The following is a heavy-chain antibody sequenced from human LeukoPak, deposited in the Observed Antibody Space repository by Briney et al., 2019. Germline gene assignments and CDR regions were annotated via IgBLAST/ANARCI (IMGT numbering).Heavy chain of an antibody. V-gene: IGHV3-21*04. CDR2: ISSSSSYI. Sequence: GGTLRLSCAASGFTFSSYSMNWVRQAPGKGLGWVSSISSSSSYIYYADSVKGRFTISRDNAKNSLYLQMNSLRAEDTAVYYCAKDHGRDYYGSGRYDYWGQGTLVTVSS. CDR1: GFTFSSYS. J-gene: IGHJ4*02. CDR3: AKDHGRDYYGSGRYDY. D-gene: IGHD3-10*01.